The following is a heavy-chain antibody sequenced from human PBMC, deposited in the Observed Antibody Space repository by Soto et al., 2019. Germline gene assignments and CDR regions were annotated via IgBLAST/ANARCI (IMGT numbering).Heavy chain of an antibody. Sequence: QVQLVQSGAEVKKPGASVKVSCKASGYSCTSYGISWVRHAPGQGLEWMGWISAYNGNTNYAQKRQGRVTMTTVTVTRTAYMELRRLRSGDTAVYYCTRDNGCGESDVWGQGATVTVS. V-gene: IGHV1-18*01. CDR3: TRDNGCGESDV. CDR2: ISAYNGNT. J-gene: IGHJ6*02. D-gene: IGHD4-17*01. CDR1: GYSCTSYG.